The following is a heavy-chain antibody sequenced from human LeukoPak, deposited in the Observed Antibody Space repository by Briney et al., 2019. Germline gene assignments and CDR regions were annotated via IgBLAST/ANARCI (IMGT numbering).Heavy chain of an antibody. J-gene: IGHJ3*01. CDR1: GYTFTSTG. V-gene: IGHV1-18*01. CDR2: VSSYNGNT. D-gene: IGHD4-23*01. Sequence: ASVKVSCKASGYTFTSTGICWVRQAPGQGLEWMGWVSSYNGNTNYAQKFRGRVTMTRDTSTNTAYMELRSLRSDDTAVYFCARDAPRWRNAFDFWGQGTMVTVSS. CDR3: ARDAPRWRNAFDF.